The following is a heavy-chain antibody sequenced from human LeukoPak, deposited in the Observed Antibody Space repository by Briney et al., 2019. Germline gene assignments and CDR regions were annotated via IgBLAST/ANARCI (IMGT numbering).Heavy chain of an antibody. J-gene: IGHJ6*02. Sequence: GGSLRLSCAASGFTFDDYTMHWVRQAPGKGLEWVPLISWDGGSTYYADSVKGRFTISRDNSKNSLYLQMNSLRTEDTALYYCAKGLYSSSWYRYGMDVWGQGTTVTVSS. CDR2: ISWDGGST. CDR3: AKGLYSSSWYRYGMDV. CDR1: GFTFDDYT. V-gene: IGHV3-43*01. D-gene: IGHD6-13*01.